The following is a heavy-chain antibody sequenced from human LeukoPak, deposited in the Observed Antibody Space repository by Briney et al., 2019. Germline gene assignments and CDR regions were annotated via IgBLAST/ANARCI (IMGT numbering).Heavy chain of an antibody. J-gene: IGHJ5*02. CDR1: GGTFSSYA. CDR3: ARVSGYDSHWFDP. CDR2: IIPIFGTA. Sequence: ASVKVSCMASGGTFSSYAISWVRQAPGQGLEWMGGIIPIFGTANYAQKFQGRVTITTDESTSTAYMELSSLRSEDTAVYYCARVSGYDSHWFDPWGQGTLVTVSS. D-gene: IGHD5-12*01. V-gene: IGHV1-69*05.